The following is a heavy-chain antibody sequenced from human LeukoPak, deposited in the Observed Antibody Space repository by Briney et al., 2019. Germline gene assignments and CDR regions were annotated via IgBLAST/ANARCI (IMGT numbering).Heavy chain of an antibody. Sequence: PGGSLRLSCATSGFIFNNYAMTWVRQAPGKGLEWVSTISGRGDSTYDADSVRGRFTISRDNSKNTLYLQMNSLRAEDTAVYYCARGTNGVPDYWGQGTLVTVSS. V-gene: IGHV3-23*01. D-gene: IGHD2-8*01. CDR1: GFIFNNYA. J-gene: IGHJ4*02. CDR2: ISGRGDST. CDR3: ARGTNGVPDY.